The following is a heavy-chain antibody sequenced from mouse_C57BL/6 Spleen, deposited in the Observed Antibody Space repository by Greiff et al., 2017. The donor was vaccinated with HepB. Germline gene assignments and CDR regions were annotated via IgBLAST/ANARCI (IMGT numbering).Heavy chain of an antibody. V-gene: IGHV5-4*03. D-gene: IGHD1-1*01. CDR3: ARGYYYGSSYEAWFAY. Sequence: EVKVVESGGGLVKPGGSLKLSCAASGFTFSSYAMSWVRQTPEKRLEWVATISDGGSYTYYPDNVKGRFTISRDNAKNNLYLQMSHLKSEDTAMYYCARGYYYGSSYEAWFAYWGQGTLVTVSA. J-gene: IGHJ3*01. CDR2: ISDGGSYT. CDR1: GFTFSSYA.